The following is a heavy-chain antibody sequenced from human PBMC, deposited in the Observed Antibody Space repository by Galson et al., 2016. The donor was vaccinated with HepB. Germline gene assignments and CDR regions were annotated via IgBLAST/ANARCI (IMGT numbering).Heavy chain of an antibody. V-gene: IGHV4-39*01. CDR2: ILYSGST. CDR3: ARGSTGWNGFDP. J-gene: IGHJ5*02. CDR1: GGSISTSGYY. D-gene: IGHD6-19*01. Sequence: SETLSLTCTVSGGSISTSGYYWGWIRQPPGKGLEWIARILYSGSTNCNPSLKSRVTMYIDPSKSQFSLKLSTVTAADAGIYYCARGSTGWNGFDPWGQGTLVTVSS.